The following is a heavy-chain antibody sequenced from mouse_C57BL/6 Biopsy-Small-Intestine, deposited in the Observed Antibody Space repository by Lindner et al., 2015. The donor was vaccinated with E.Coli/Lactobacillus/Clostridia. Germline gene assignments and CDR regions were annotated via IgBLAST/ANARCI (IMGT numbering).Heavy chain of an antibody. CDR1: GGTFSSYA. CDR2: IIPMFGTA. V-gene: IGHV1-81*01. J-gene: IGHJ3*01. CDR3: AREDSGWSHAFHI. D-gene: IGHD3-3*01. Sequence: SVKVSCKASGGTFSSYAISWVQQAPGQGLEWMGGIIPMFGTANYAQKFQGRVTITADESTTTAYMELSSLRSEDTAVYYCAREDSGWSHAFHIWGQGTMVTVSS.